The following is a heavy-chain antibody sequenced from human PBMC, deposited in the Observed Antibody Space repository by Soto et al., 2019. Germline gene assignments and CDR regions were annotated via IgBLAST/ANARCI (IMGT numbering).Heavy chain of an antibody. J-gene: IGHJ6*02. Sequence: GGSLRLSCAASGFTFSSYAMSWVRQAPGKGLEWVSAISGSGGSTYYADSVKGRFTISRDNSKNTLYLQMNSLRAEDTAVYYCAKDNRRSGLTINRRVEYYGMDVWGQGTTVTVSS. CDR2: ISGSGGST. V-gene: IGHV3-23*01. CDR1: GFTFSSYA. D-gene: IGHD1-1*01. CDR3: AKDNRRSGLTINRRVEYYGMDV.